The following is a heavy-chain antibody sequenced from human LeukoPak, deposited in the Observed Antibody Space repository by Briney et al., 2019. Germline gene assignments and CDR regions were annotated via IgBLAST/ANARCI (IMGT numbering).Heavy chain of an antibody. D-gene: IGHD3-10*01. J-gene: IGHJ4*02. V-gene: IGHV4-4*08. CDR3: VRVRELTY. Sequence: SETLSLTCTVSDGSISIYYWSWIRQPPGKGLEWIGYVYSSGNTNYSPPLKGRAIISADTSKNQFSLKLTSVTAADTAVYYCVRVRELTYWGQGILVTVSS. CDR1: DGSISIYY. CDR2: VYSSGNT.